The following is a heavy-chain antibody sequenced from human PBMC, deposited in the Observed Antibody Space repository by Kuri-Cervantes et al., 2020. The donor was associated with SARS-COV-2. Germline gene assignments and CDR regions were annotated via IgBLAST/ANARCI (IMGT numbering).Heavy chain of an antibody. Sequence: SETLSXXXAXYGXAXSGXYXXWIRQPPGKGXEWNGXINHSGSXXYNPSLEXXXTISVDTYKNXXSLKXSSVTAADTAXYYCGXXHGAAAFGXXYWFDPWGQGTLVTVSS. CDR3: GXXHGAAAFGXXYWFDP. J-gene: IGHJ5*02. CDR1: GXAXSGXY. CDR2: INHSGSX. D-gene: IGHD6-13*01. V-gene: IGHV4-34*01.